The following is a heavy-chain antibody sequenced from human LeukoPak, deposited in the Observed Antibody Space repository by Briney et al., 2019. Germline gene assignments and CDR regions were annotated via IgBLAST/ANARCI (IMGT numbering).Heavy chain of an antibody. CDR3: ASGDRGYSYGPGVYYYYGMDV. V-gene: IGHV4-59*01. D-gene: IGHD5-18*01. CDR1: GGSISSYY. CDR2: IFYSGST. J-gene: IGHJ6*02. Sequence: SETLSLTCTVSGGSISSYYWSWIRQPPGKGLEWIGYIFYSGSTNYNPSLKSRVTISVDTSKNQFSLKLSSVTAADTGVYYCASGDRGYSYGPGVYYYYGMDVWGQGTTVTVSS.